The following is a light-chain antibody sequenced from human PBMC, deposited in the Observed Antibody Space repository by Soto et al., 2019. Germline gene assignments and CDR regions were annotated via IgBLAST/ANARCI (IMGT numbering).Light chain of an antibody. CDR3: GTWDGSLRTGI. V-gene: IGLV1-51*01. J-gene: IGLJ1*01. CDR2: DNN. Sequence: QSMLTQPPSVSAAPGQKVTISCSGSSSNIGDNYVSWYQQLPGTAPKLLIYDNNKRPSGIPDRFSGSKSGTSATLAITGLQTGDEADYYCGTWDGSLRTGIFGIGTKLTVL. CDR1: SSNIGDNY.